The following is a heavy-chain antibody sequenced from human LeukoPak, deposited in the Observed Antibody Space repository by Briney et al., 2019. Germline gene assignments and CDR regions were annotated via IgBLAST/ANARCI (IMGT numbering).Heavy chain of an antibody. J-gene: IGHJ4*02. CDR3: ARLITMVRAAHFDY. CDR2: ISNSGNDI. CDR1: GFTFSTHS. Sequence: KSGGSLRLSCAASGFTFSTHSMNWVRQAPGKGLEWVSYISNSGNDIYYGESVRGRFTISRDNAKNSLYLQMNSLRAEDTAVYYCARLITMVRAAHFDYWGQGTLVTVSS. V-gene: IGHV3-21*05. D-gene: IGHD3-10*01.